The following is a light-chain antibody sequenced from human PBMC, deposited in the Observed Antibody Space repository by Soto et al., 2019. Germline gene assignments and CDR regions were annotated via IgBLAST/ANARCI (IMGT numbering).Light chain of an antibody. CDR2: KAS. V-gene: IGKV1-5*03. CDR3: QQYNSYRGT. CDR1: QSISSW. Sequence: DIQMTQSPSTLSASVGDRVTITCWASQSISSWLAWYQQKPGKAPKLLIYKASSLESGVPSRFSGSGSGTEFTLTISSLQPDDFATYYCQQYNSYRGTFGQGTKVEIK. J-gene: IGKJ1*01.